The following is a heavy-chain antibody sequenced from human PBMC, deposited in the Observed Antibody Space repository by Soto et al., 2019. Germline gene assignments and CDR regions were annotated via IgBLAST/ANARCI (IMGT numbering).Heavy chain of an antibody. CDR1: CGSIISGGFY. CDR2: IYYSGST. D-gene: IGHD1-20*01. CDR3: ARVGGINWFDP. J-gene: IGHJ5*02. Sequence: TLCLPYTVFCGSIISGGFYRSLIRQHPGKGLEWIGYIYYSGSTYYNPSLKSRVTISVDTSKNQFSLKLSSVTAADTAVYYCARVGGINWFDPRGQGTLVTVSS. V-gene: IGHV4-31*03.